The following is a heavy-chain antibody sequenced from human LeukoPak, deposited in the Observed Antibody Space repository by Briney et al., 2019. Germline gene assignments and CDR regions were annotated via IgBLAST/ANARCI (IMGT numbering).Heavy chain of an antibody. V-gene: IGHV4-59*01. J-gene: IGHJ5*02. Sequence: SETLSLTCSVAAASLVRYYWGGVRQPPGKGLEWIGYISDTGKTDSNPSLKSRVSISLGTSKKQFSLRLRSVTAADWDVCYCATRYYELFATWGPGTLVTVSS. CDR2: ISDTGKT. CDR1: AASLVRYY. CDR3: ATRYYELFAT. D-gene: IGHD1-26*01.